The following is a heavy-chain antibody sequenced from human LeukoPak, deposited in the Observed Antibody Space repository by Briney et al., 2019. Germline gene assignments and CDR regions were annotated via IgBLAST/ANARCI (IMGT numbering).Heavy chain of an antibody. CDR3: AKVTPYYEFWSGYPVYFDY. CDR1: GFTFSSYA. Sequence: GGSLRLSCAASGFTFSSYAMSWVRQAPGKGLEWVSAISGSGGSTYYADSVKGRFTISRDNSKNTLYLQMNSLRAEDTAVYYCAKVTPYYEFWSGYPVYFDYWGQGTLVTVSS. J-gene: IGHJ4*02. CDR2: ISGSGGST. V-gene: IGHV3-23*01. D-gene: IGHD3-3*01.